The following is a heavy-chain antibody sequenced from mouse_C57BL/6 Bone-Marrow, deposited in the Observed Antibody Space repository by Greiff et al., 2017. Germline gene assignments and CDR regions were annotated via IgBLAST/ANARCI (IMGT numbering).Heavy chain of an antibody. J-gene: IGHJ3*01. V-gene: IGHV1-59*01. Sequence: QVQLQQSGAELVRPGTSVKLSCKASGYTFTSYWMHWVKQRPGQGLEWIGVIDPSDSYTNYNQKFKGKDTLTVDSTSSAAYMQLSILTSEDSADYYCARGFANWGQGTLGTVSA. CDR2: IDPSDSYT. CDR3: ARGFAN. CDR1: GYTFTSYW.